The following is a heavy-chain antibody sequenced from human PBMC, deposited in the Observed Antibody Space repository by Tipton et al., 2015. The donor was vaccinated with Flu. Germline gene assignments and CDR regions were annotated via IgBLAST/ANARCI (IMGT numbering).Heavy chain of an antibody. CDR1: GYSISSGYY. CDR2: IFHSGTT. V-gene: IGHV4-38-2*02. Sequence: TLSLICIVSGYSISSGYYWGWVRQPPGKGPEWIGSIFHSGTTYYDLSLQSRVTISVDTSKNQFSLKMKSVTVADTAVYYCTRQVEAATRSSSWGQGTLVTVSS. D-gene: IGHD2-15*01. CDR3: TRQVEAATRSSS. J-gene: IGHJ4*02.